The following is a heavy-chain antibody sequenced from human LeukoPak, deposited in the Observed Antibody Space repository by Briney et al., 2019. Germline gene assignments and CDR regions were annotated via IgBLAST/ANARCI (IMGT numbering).Heavy chain of an antibody. V-gene: IGHV4-34*01. D-gene: IGHD2-8*02. J-gene: IGHJ5*02. Sequence: SETLSLTCTVSGVSFNAYYWSWIRQSPGKGLEWIGEVSPGGYIKYNPSLKSRVTISVDTSESRLSLRLSSVTAADTAMYYCARIRYGHTGDICYNHWAQGTLVTVSS. CDR1: GVSFNAYY. CDR2: VSPGGYI. CDR3: ARIRYGHTGDICYNH.